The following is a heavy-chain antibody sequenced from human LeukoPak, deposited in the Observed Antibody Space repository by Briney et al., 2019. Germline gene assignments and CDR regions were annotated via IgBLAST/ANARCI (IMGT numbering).Heavy chain of an antibody. J-gene: IGHJ2*01. CDR2: IYYSGST. V-gene: IGHV4-59*08. Sequence: PSETLSLTCTVSGGSISSYYWSWIRQPPGKGLEWIGYIYYSGSTNYNPSLKSRVTISVGTSKNQFSLKLSSVTAADTAVYYCARLHYGGGYFDLWGRGTLVTVSS. CDR3: ARLHYGGGYFDL. CDR1: GGSISSYY. D-gene: IGHD4-23*01.